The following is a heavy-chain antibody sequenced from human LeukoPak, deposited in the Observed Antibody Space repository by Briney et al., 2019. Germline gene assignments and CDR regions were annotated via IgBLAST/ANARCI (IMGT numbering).Heavy chain of an antibody. CDR1: GYTFTGYY. J-gene: IGHJ4*02. Sequence: ASVKVSCKASGYTFTGYYMHWVRQATGQGLEWMGWMNPNSGNTGYAQKFQGRVTMTRNTSISTAYMELSSLRSEDTAVYYCARASTYYYDSSGYSLGYWGQGTLVTVSS. D-gene: IGHD3-22*01. V-gene: IGHV1-8*02. CDR2: MNPNSGNT. CDR3: ARASTYYYDSSGYSLGY.